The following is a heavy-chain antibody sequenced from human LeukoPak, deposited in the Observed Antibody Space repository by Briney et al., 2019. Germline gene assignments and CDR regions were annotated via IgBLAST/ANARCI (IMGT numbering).Heavy chain of an antibody. D-gene: IGHD2-21*02. Sequence: SGPTLVTPTQTLTPTCTFSVFSLSTSRMDVVWIREHPGKALEALTPIYWDDDNRYNTSFKSKLTITDDTPKNTAVLTMTNMEYVDTATYYCAHSVGIVVVTSEDEYYHHWGQGILVTVSS. CDR3: AHSVGIVVVTSEDEYYHH. CDR1: VFSLSTSRMD. J-gene: IGHJ1*01. V-gene: IGHV2-5*02. CDR2: IYWDDDN.